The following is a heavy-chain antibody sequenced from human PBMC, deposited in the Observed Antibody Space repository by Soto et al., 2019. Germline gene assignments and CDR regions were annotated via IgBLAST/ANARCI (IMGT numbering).Heavy chain of an antibody. V-gene: IGHV4-59*01. CDR2: IYYSGST. D-gene: IGHD3-22*01. CDR3: ARAPPRRYYDSSGYYPTALDY. CDR1: GGSISSYY. J-gene: IGHJ4*02. Sequence: PSETLSLTCTVSGGSISSYYWSWIRQPPGKGLEWIGYIYYSGSTNYNPSLKSRVTISVDTSKNQFSLKLSSVTAADTAVYYCARAPPRRYYDSSGYYPTALDYWGQGTLVTVSS.